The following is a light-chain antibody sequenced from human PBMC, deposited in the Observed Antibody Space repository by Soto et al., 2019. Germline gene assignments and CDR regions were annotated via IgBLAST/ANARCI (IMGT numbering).Light chain of an antibody. CDR1: SSDVGGYNY. CDR2: EVS. V-gene: IGLV2-14*01. CDR3: SSYTSGSTLYV. J-gene: IGLJ1*01. Sequence: QPVLTQPASVSGSPGQSITISCTGTSSDVGGYNYVSWYQQHPGKAPKLMIYEVSNRPSGVSNRFSGSKSGNTASLTISGLQAEDEADYYCSSYTSGSTLYVFGTGTKLTVL.